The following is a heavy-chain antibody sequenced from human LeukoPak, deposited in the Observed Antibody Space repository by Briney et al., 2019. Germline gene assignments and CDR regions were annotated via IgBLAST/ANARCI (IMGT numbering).Heavy chain of an antibody. J-gene: IGHJ6*03. Sequence: SETLSLTCTVSGGSMTNYYWSWIRQPPGKGLEWIGHIYYRGDTKYNPSLKSRVTISLDTSKQQFSLRLTSVTAADTAVYYCARHEDYYYMDVWGKGTTVTVSS. CDR2: IYYRGDT. V-gene: IGHV4-59*08. CDR3: ARHEDYYYMDV. CDR1: GGSMTNYY.